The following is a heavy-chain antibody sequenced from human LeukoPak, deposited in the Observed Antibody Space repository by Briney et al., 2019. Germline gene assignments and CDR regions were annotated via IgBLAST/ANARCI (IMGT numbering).Heavy chain of an antibody. CDR3: ARGGSSAMVIYYYYYYMDV. CDR1: GFTFSIYG. J-gene: IGHJ6*03. D-gene: IGHD5-18*01. Sequence: GGSLRLSCAASGFTFSIYGMHWVRQAPGKGLEWVAFIRYDGSNKYYADSVKGRFTISRDNSKNTLYLQMNSLRAEDTAVYYCARGGSSAMVIYYYYYYMDVWGKGTTVTVSS. CDR2: IRYDGSNK. V-gene: IGHV3-30*02.